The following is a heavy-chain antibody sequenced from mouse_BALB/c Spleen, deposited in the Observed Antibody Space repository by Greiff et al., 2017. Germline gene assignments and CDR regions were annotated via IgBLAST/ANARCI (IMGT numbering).Heavy chain of an antibody. CDR2: ISSGGST. J-gene: IGHJ2*01. CDR3: ARGLYDYDEVFDY. D-gene: IGHD2-4*01. V-gene: IGHV5-6-5*01. CDR1: GFTFSSYA. Sequence: EVQRVESGGGLVKPGGSLKLSCAASGFTFSSYAMSWVRQTPEKRLEWVASISSGGSTYYPDSVKGRFTISRDNARNILYLQMSSLRSEDTAMYYCARGLYDYDEVFDYWGQGTTLTVSS.